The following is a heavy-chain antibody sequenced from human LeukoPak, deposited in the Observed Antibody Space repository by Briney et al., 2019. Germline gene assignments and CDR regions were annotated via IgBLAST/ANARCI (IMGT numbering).Heavy chain of an antibody. CDR2: INHGGST. D-gene: IGHD3-22*01. J-gene: IGHJ4*02. CDR3: ARGGYYDSSGYSADFDY. V-gene: IGHV4-34*01. CDR1: GGSFSGYY. Sequence: SETLSLTCAVYGGSFSGYYWSWIRQPPGKGLEWIGEINHGGSTNYNPSLKSRVTISVDTSKNQFSLKLSSVTAADTAVYYCARGGYYDSSGYSADFDYWGQGTLVTVSS.